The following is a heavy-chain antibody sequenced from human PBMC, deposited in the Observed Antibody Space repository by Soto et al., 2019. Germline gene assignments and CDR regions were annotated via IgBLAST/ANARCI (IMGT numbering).Heavy chain of an antibody. D-gene: IGHD6-13*01. Sequence: QVQLQQWGAGLLKPSETLSLTCAVYGGSFSGYYWSWIRQPPGKGLEWIGEINHSGSTNYNTSLKSRVTISVDTSKNQFSLKLSSVNAADTAVYDCARVKSSSWSHDYYYGMDVWGQGTTVTVSS. CDR2: INHSGST. CDR3: ARVKSSSWSHDYYYGMDV. V-gene: IGHV4-34*01. CDR1: GGSFSGYY. J-gene: IGHJ6*02.